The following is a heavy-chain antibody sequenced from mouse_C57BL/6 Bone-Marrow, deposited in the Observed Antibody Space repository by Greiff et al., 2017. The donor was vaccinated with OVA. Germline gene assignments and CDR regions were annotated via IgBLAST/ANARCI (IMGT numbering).Heavy chain of an antibody. CDR1: GYTFTSYG. D-gene: IGHD1-1*01. Sequence: VQLQQSGAELARPGASVKLSCKASGYTFTSYGISWVKQRTGQGLEWIGEIYPGSGNTYYNEKFKGKATLTADKSSSTAYMELRSLTSEDSAVYFCARSLLLRPWGQGTTLTVAS. CDR2: IYPGSGNT. CDR3: ARSLLLRP. V-gene: IGHV1-81*01. J-gene: IGHJ2*01.